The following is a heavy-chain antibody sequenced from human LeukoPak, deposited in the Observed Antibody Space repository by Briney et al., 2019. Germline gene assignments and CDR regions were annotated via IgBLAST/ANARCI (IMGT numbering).Heavy chain of an antibody. Sequence: SETLSLTCTVSGGSISSGGYYWSWIRQHPGKGLEWIGYIYYSGSTYYNPSLKSRVTISVDTSKNQFSLKLSSVTAADTAVYYCAREGDSSGWSFFVYWGQGTLVTVSS. CDR3: AREGDSSGWSFFVY. CDR2: IYYSGST. V-gene: IGHV4-31*03. D-gene: IGHD6-19*01. CDR1: GGSISSGGYY. J-gene: IGHJ4*02.